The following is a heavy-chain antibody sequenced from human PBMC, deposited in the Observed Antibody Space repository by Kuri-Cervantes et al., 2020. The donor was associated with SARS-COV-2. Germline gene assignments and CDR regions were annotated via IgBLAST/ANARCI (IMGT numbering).Heavy chain of an antibody. D-gene: IGHD3-10*01. J-gene: IGHJ4*02. V-gene: IGHV4-4*02. CDR3: AFNHGTGSYFY. CDR1: GGSISSSNW. Sequence: GSLRLSCAVSGGSISSSNWWSWVRQPPGKGLEWIGEIHRTGTTNYNPPLESRVTISVDRSKNQFSLTLRSVTAADTAVYYCAFNHGTGSYFYWGQGTLVTVSS. CDR2: IHRTGTT.